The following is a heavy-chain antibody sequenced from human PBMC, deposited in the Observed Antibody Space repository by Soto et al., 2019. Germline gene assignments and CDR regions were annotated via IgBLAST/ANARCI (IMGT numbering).Heavy chain of an antibody. CDR2: IYYSGST. V-gene: IGHV4-31*03. J-gene: IGHJ4*02. CDR3: ARDSGSYLDY. Sequence: SQTQSLTCTVSGGSIISGGYYWSWIRQYPGKGLEWIGHIYYSGSTYYNPSLKSRITISVDTSESQFSLKLSSVTAADTAVYYCARDSGSYLDYWGQGTLVTVSS. CDR1: GGSIISGGYY. D-gene: IGHD1-26*01.